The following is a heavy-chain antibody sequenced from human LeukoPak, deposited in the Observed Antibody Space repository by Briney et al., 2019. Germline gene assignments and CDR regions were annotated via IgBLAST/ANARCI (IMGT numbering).Heavy chain of an antibody. V-gene: IGHV3-30*18. D-gene: IGHD2-15*01. CDR3: AKDRRSLLRFDY. J-gene: IGHJ4*02. CDR1: GFTFSTYG. CDR2: ISYGGSNK. Sequence: PGGSLRLSCAASGFTFSTYGMHWVRQAPGKGLEWVAVISYGGSNKYYADSVKGRFTISRDNSKNTLYLQMNSLRAEDTAVYYCAKDRRSLLRFDYWGQGTLVTVSS.